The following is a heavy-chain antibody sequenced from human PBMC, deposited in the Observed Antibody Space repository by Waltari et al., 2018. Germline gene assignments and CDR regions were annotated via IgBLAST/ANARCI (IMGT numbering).Heavy chain of an antibody. CDR1: GGSISSSSYY. V-gene: IGHV4-39*01. J-gene: IGHJ5*02. D-gene: IGHD6-13*01. CDR3: ARVWGIAAPVDH. Sequence: QLQLQESGPGLVKPSETLSLTCTVSGGSISSSSYYWGWIRQPPGKGLEWIGSIYYSGSTYYNPSLKSRVTISVDTSKNQFSLKLSSVTAADTAVYYCARVWGIAAPVDHWGQGTLVTVSS. CDR2: IYYSGST.